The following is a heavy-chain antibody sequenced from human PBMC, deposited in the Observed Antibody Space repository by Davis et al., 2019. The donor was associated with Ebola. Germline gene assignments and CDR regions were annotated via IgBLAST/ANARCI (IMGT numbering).Heavy chain of an antibody. CDR1: GFTFSTYM. CDR2: ISSSSNYI. V-gene: IGHV3-21*01. CDR3: ARDFDRVRT. D-gene: IGHD3-22*01. J-gene: IGHJ4*02. Sequence: GESLKISCVASGFTFSTYMMNWVRQAPGKGPEWVSFISSSSNYIYYADSVKGRFTVSRDNVKNSLYLQLNSLRAEDTAVYYCARDFDRVRTWGQGTLVTVSS.